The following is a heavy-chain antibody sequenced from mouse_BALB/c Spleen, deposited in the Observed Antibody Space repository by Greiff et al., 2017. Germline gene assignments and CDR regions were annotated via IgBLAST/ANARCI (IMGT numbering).Heavy chain of an antibody. CDR3: ARAYYRYDDYAMDY. CDR1: GFSLTSYG. J-gene: IGHJ4*01. D-gene: IGHD2-14*01. CDR2: IWAGGST. Sequence: VKLQESGPGLVAPSQSLSITCTVSGFSLTSYGVHWVRQPPGKGLEWLGVIWAGGSTNYNSALMSRLSISKDNSKSQVFLKMNSLQTDDTAMYYCARAYYRYDDYAMDYWGQGTSVTVSS. V-gene: IGHV2-9*02.